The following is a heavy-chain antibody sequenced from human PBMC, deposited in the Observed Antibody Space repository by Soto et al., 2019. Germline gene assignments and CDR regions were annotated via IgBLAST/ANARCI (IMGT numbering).Heavy chain of an antibody. CDR2: IYYSGST. Sequence: EXLPLTFTVHSGSLSLYSWRWIRQPPGKGLEGIGYIYYSGSTNYNPSLKSRVTISVDTYKNQFSLKLSSVTAADTAVYYCARDGYDSSGYRFDYWGPGTLVNASS. CDR1: SGSLSLYS. V-gene: IGHV4-59*01. D-gene: IGHD3-22*01. J-gene: IGHJ4*02. CDR3: ARDGYDSSGYRFDY.